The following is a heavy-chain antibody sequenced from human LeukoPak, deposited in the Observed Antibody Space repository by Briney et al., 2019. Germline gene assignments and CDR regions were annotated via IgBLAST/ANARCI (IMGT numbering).Heavy chain of an antibody. CDR3: ARTYYTPYYYGSAHYYYYYYMDV. J-gene: IGHJ6*03. Sequence: GGSLRLSCAASGFTFSSYSMNWVRQAPGKGLEWVSYISSSSSTIYYADSVKGRFTISRDNAKNSLYLQMNSLRAEDTAVYYCARTYYTPYYYGSAHYYYYYYMDVWGKGTTVTVSS. D-gene: IGHD3-10*01. V-gene: IGHV3-48*01. CDR2: ISSSSSTI. CDR1: GFTFSSYS.